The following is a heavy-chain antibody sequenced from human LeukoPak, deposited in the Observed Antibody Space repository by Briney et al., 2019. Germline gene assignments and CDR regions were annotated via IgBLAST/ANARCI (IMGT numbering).Heavy chain of an antibody. CDR1: GFTFSSYA. CDR2: ISGGGDGT. CDR3: AKDQKTLHAFDI. J-gene: IGHJ3*02. Sequence: GGSLRLSCAASGFTFSSYAMGWVRQAPGKGLEWVSSISGGGDGTFFADSVKGRFTISRDNSKNTLYLQMNSLRAEDTAVYYCAKDQKTLHAFDIWGQGTMVTVSS. V-gene: IGHV3-23*01.